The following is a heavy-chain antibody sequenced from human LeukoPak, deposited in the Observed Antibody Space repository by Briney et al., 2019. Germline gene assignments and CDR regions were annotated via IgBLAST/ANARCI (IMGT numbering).Heavy chain of an antibody. J-gene: IGHJ5*02. CDR3: ARYCSSTNCYKGGFDP. CDR1: GGSISSGGYY. D-gene: IGHD2-2*02. CDR2: IYYSGST. V-gene: IGHV4-31*03. Sequence: SQTLSLTCTVSGGSISSGGYYWSWIRQHPGKGLEWIGYIYYSGSTYSNPSLKSRVTISVDTSKNQFSLNPSSVTAADTAVYYCARYCSSTNCYKGGFDPWGQGTLVTVSS.